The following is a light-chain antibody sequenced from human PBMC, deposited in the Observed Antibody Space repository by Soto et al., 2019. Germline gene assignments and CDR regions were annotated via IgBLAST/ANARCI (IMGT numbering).Light chain of an antibody. CDR1: NSNIGSDI. V-gene: IGLV1-44*01. CDR3: ATWDGGLSGPFV. J-gene: IGLJ1*01. Sequence: SPGQRATISCCGSNSNIGSDIVNCYQLLPGAAPEVLINTTNQRPSGVPERFSGSKSGTSASLAISGLQSEDEANSSCATWDGGLSGPFVFGTGTKVTVL. CDR2: TTN.